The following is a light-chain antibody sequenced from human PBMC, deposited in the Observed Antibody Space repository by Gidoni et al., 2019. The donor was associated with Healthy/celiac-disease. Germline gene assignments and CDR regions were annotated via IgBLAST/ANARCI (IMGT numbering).Light chain of an antibody. V-gene: IGKV3-15*01. CDR1: QSVSSN. CDR2: GAS. CDR3: QQYNNWPLT. J-gene: IGKJ3*01. Sequence: EIVMTQSPATLSVSPGERATLSCRASQSVSSNLAWYQQKPGQAPRLLLYGASTRATGIPARFSGSWSGTEFTLTISSLQSEDFAVYYCQQYNNWPLTFGPGTKVDIK.